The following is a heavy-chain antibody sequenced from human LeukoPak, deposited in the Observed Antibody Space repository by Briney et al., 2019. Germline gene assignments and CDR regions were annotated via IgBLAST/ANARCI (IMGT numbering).Heavy chain of an antibody. CDR1: GGSIRSGSYY. Sequence: SETLSLTCTVSGGSIRSGSYYWSWIRQPAGKGLEWIGRIYTSGSTNYNPSLKSRVTISVDTSKNQFSLKLSSVTAADTAVYYCARFGAAPRARAFDIWGQGTMVTVSS. D-gene: IGHD3-16*01. J-gene: IGHJ3*02. V-gene: IGHV4-61*02. CDR3: ARFGAAPRARAFDI. CDR2: IYTSGST.